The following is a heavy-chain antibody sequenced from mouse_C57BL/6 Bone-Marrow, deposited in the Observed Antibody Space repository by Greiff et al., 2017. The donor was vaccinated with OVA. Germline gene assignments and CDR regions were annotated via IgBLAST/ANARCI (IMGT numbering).Heavy chain of an antibody. D-gene: IGHD2-2*01. J-gene: IGHJ2*01. V-gene: IGHV5-12*01. CDR1: GFTFSDYY. CDR3: AREGYDVDY. CDR2: ISNGGGST. Sequence: EVHLVESGGGLVQPGGSLKLSCAASGFTFSDYYMYWVRQTPEKRLEWVAYISNGGGSTYYPDTVKGRFTISRDNAKNTLYLQMSRLKSEDTAMYYCAREGYDVDYWGQGTTLTVSS.